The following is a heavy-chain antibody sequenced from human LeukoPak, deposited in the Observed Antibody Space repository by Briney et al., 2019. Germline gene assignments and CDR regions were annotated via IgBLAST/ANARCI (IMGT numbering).Heavy chain of an antibody. CDR2: INTDSGNP. J-gene: IGHJ3*01. V-gene: IGHV7-4-1*02. Sequence: ASVKVSCKASGYTFTGYYMHWVRQAPGQGLEWMGWINTDSGNPTYAQGFTGRFVFSLDSSVSTVYLQINNLMPEDTAKYFCAREILRFDFWGQGTTVTVSS. CDR1: GYTFTGYY. CDR3: AREILRFDF.